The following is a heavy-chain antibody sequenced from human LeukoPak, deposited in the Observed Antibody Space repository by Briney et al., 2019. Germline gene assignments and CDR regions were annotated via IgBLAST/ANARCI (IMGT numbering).Heavy chain of an antibody. V-gene: IGHV3-43D*03. CDR2: ISWDGGST. Sequence: GGSLRLSCAASGFTFDDYAMHWVRQAPGKGLEWVSLISWDGGSTYYADSVKGRFTISRDNSKNSLYLQMNSLRAEDTALYYCAKGTYDSSGSGFDYWGQGTLVTVSS. CDR3: AKGTYDSSGSGFDY. J-gene: IGHJ4*02. CDR1: GFTFDDYA. D-gene: IGHD3-22*01.